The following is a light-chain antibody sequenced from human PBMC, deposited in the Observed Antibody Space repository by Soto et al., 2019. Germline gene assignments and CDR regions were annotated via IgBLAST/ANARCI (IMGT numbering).Light chain of an antibody. Sequence: QSVLTQPASVSGSPGQSITISCTGSSSDVGAYNFVSWYQHHPGKAPKLILYEVTTRPSGVSSRFSGSKSGNTASLTISGLQADDEASYYCSSYTSTNTPYVFGTGTKVTVI. V-gene: IGLV2-14*01. CDR1: SSDVGAYNF. CDR3: SSYTSTNTPYV. J-gene: IGLJ1*01. CDR2: EVT.